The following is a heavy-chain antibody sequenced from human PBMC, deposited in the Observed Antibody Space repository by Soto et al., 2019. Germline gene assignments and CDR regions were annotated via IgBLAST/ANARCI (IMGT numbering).Heavy chain of an antibody. V-gene: IGHV3-33*01. J-gene: IGHJ5*02. D-gene: IGHD2-8*01. CDR3: ARGVLMVYAIHPLRDNWFDP. CDR2: IWYHGSNK. CDR1: GFTFSSYG. Sequence: QVQLVESGGGVVQPGSSLRLSCAATGFTFSSYGMHWVRQAPGKGLEWVADIWYHGSNKYYADSVKDPFTISTDNSKNALYLQMNSLRAEDTSVYYCARGVLMVYAIHPLRDNWFDPWGQGTLVIVSS.